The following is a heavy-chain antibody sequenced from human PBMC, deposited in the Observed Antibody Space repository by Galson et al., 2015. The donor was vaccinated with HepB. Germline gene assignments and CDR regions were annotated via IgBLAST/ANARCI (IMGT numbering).Heavy chain of an antibody. CDR3: AREWSGSYSPNWFDP. Sequence: SCKASGYTFTSYAMNWVRQAPGQGLEWMGWINTNTGNPTYAQGFTGRFVFSLDTSVSTAYLQISSLKAEDTAVYYCAREWSGSYSPNWFDPWGQGTLVTVSS. CDR2: INTNTGNP. J-gene: IGHJ5*02. CDR1: GYTFTSYA. D-gene: IGHD1-26*01. V-gene: IGHV7-4-1*02.